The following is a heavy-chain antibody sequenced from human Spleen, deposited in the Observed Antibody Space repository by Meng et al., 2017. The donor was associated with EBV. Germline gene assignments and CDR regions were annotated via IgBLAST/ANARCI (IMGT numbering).Heavy chain of an antibody. V-gene: IGHV4-34*11. CDR2: IFYSGTT. Sequence: QGQLQQGGAGLLKPSETLSLTRAVYGGSFSGYYWSWIRQPPGKGLEWIGYIFYSGTTNYHSSLKSRVPISVDPSNHPFSLKLSSVTAADTAVYYCAREVIRNWFDPWGQGTLVTVSS. D-gene: IGHD3-16*02. J-gene: IGHJ5*02. CDR1: GGSFSGYY. CDR3: AREVIRNWFDP.